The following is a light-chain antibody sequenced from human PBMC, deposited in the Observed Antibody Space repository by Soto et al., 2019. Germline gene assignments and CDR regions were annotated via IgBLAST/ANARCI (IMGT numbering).Light chain of an antibody. V-gene: IGKV3-20*01. CDR1: QSISQS. Sequence: EVVLTQSPGTLSLSPGERATLSCRASQSISQSLAWYQQRPGQSPRLLIYDASRRATGIPDRFSGNGSGTDFTLTISRLEPEDFAVYYCQQYGSSQITFGQGTRLEIK. CDR2: DAS. J-gene: IGKJ5*01. CDR3: QQYGSSQIT.